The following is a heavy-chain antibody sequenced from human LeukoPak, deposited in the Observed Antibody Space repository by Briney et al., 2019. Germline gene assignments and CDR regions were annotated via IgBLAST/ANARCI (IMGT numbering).Heavy chain of an antibody. Sequence: GGSLRLSCEASGFTFSTYWMSWVRQAPGKGLEWVANIKQDGSEKYYVDSVKGRFTISRDNAKNSLYLQMNSLRAEDTAVYYCARDNSYYYGMDVWGQGTMVTVSS. CDR3: ARDNSYYYGMDV. CDR1: GFTFSTYW. J-gene: IGHJ6*02. CDR2: IKQDGSEK. V-gene: IGHV3-7*01.